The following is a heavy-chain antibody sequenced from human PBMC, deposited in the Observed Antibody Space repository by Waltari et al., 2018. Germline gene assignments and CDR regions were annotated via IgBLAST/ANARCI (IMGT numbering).Heavy chain of an antibody. Sequence: EILVVESGGGLVQPGGYLRLSCPASGFTFSSYCMTWVRQAPGKGLEWVSYISATSSSIYYADSVKGRFTISRDNAQNSLYLQMNSLRAEDTALYYCARLGVSHFDYWGQGTLVTVSS. D-gene: IGHD1-26*01. CDR3: ARLGVSHFDY. CDR2: ISATSSSI. V-gene: IGHV3-48*04. CDR1: GFTFSSYC. J-gene: IGHJ4*02.